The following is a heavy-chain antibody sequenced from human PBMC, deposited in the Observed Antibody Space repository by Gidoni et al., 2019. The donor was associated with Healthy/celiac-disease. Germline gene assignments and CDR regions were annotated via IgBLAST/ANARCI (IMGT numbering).Heavy chain of an antibody. CDR3: ARDRRGYCTNGVCYAFDY. CDR1: GFTFSSYA. V-gene: IGHV3-30-3*01. D-gene: IGHD2-8*01. J-gene: IGHJ4*02. Sequence: QVQLVESGGGVVQPGRSLRRSCAASGFTFSSYAMHWVRQAPGKGLEWVAVISYDGSNKYYADSVKGRFTISRDNSKNTLYLQMNSLRAEDTAVYYCARDRRGYCTNGVCYAFDYWGQGTLVTVSS. CDR2: ISYDGSNK.